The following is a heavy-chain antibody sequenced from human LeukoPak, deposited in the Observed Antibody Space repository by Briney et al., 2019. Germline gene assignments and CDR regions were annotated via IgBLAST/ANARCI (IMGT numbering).Heavy chain of an antibody. J-gene: IGHJ4*02. CDR2: IYSGDTT. CDR1: GFTVSSNY. CDR3: ASILRSSSGYYFDY. V-gene: IGHV3-66*01. Sequence: GGSLRLSCAASGFTVSSNYMSWVRQAPGKGLEWVSVIYSGDTTFYADSVRGKFTISRDNSKNTPYLQMNSLRAEDTAVYYCASILRSSSGYYFDYWGQGTLVTVSS. D-gene: IGHD3-10*01.